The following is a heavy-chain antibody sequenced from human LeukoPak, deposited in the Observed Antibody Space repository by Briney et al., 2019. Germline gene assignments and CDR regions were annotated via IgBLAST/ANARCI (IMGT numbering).Heavy chain of an antibody. Sequence: ASVKVSCKASGYTFTDYYIHWVRQAPGQGLEWMTYIGPKSADTHYAQKFQGRVTMTLDTSISTAYMELKWLTADDTAVYYCAGDGVAGRSDAFDLSGRGTMVTVSS. CDR2: IGPKSADT. CDR3: AGDGVAGRSDAFDL. D-gene: IGHD6-19*01. CDR1: GYTFTDYY. J-gene: IGHJ3*01. V-gene: IGHV1-2*02.